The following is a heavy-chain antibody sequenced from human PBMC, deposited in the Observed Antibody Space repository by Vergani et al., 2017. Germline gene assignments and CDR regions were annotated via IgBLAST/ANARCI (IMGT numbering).Heavy chain of an antibody. J-gene: IGHJ5*02. CDR2: VHTDGTA. V-gene: IGHV4-4*07. D-gene: IGHD5-24*01. CDR1: GASISSYF. Sequence: VQLQESGPGLLKPSETLSLTCSVSGASISSYFWSWIRQPAGKGLEWLGRVHTDGTAYYNPSLRTLVRLSADLSQSQFSLKRTSLTAADTAVYFCARDQWDDDGPRGWFAPWGQGILVTVSS. CDR3: ARDQWDDDGPRGWFAP.